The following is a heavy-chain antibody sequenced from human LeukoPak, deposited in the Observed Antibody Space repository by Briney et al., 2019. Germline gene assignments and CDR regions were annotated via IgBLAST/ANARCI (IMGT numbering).Heavy chain of an antibody. V-gene: IGHV3-15*01. J-gene: IGHJ4*02. Sequence: GGSLRLSCAASGFTFSNAWMNWVRQAPGKGLEWVGRIKSKTDGGTADYAAPVKGRFTISRDDSKNTLYLQMNGLKTEDTAVYYCTTYGDAGYYFDYWGQGTLVTVSS. D-gene: IGHD4-17*01. CDR3: TTYGDAGYYFDY. CDR2: IKSKTDGGTA. CDR1: GFTFSNAW.